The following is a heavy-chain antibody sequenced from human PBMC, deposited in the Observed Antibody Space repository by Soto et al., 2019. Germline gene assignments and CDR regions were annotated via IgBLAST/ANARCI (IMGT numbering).Heavy chain of an antibody. V-gene: IGHV5-51*01. CDR3: AESIFYYGMDV. D-gene: IGHD3-3*01. Sequence: GESLKISCKGSGYTFTNYRIGWVRQMPGKGLEWMGIIYPGDSDTKYNPSFQGQVTISADKSITTTYLRWTSLKASDTAIYYCAESIFYYGMDVWGQGTTVTVSS. J-gene: IGHJ6*02. CDR1: GYTFTNYR. CDR2: IYPGDSDT.